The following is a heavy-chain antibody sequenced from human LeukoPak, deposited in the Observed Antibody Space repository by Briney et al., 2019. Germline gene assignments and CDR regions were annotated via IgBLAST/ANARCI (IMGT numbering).Heavy chain of an antibody. V-gene: IGHV3-21*01. CDR3: ARRKDYGDPFDY. J-gene: IGHJ4*02. CDR1: GFTFSSYS. CDR2: ISSSSSYI. Sequence: GGSLRLSCAASGFTFSSYSMNWVRQAPGKGLEWVSSISSSSSYIYYADSVKGRFTTSRDNAKNSLYLQMNSQRAEDTAVYYCARRKDYGDPFDYWGQGTLVTVSS. D-gene: IGHD4-17*01.